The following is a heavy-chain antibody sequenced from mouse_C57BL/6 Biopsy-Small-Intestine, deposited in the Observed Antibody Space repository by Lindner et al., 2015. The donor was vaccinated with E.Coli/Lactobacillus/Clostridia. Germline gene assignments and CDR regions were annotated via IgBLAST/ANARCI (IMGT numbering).Heavy chain of an antibody. CDR3: ARAGGYYGSSYGFAY. J-gene: IGHJ3*01. CDR2: ISDDGSYT. CDR1: GFTFSSYA. Sequence: VQLQESGGGLVKPGGSLKLSCAASGFTFSSYAMSWVRQTPEKRLEWVATISDDGSYTYYPDNVKGRFTISRDNAKNNLYLQMSHLKSEDTAMYYCARAGGYYGSSYGFAYWGQGTLVTVSA. D-gene: IGHD1-1*01. V-gene: IGHV5-4*01.